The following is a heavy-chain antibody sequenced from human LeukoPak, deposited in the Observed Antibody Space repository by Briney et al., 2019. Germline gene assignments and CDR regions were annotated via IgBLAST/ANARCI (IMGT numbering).Heavy chain of an antibody. Sequence: ASVKVSCKASGYTFTGYYMHWVRQAPGQGLEWMGWINPNSGGTNYAQKFQGRVTMTRDTSISTAYMELSRLRSDDTAVYYCAKSGDYGSLWFDPWGQGTLVTVSS. J-gene: IGHJ5*02. CDR2: INPNSGGT. V-gene: IGHV1-2*02. CDR3: AKSGDYGSLWFDP. CDR1: GYTFTGYY. D-gene: IGHD4-17*01.